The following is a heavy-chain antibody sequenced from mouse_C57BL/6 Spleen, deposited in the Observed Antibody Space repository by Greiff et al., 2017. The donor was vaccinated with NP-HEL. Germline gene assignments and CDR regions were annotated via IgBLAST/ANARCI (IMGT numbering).Heavy chain of an antibody. CDR3: ARDYGSYYDYDGHFDY. D-gene: IGHD2-4*01. J-gene: IGHJ2*01. CDR1: GFTFSSYA. V-gene: IGHV5-4*01. Sequence: EVKLVESGGGLVKPGGSLKLSCAASGFTFSSYAMSWVRQTPEKRLEWVATISDGGSYTYYPDNVKGRFTITRDNAKNNLYLQMSHLKSEDTAMYYCARDYGSYYDYDGHFDYWGQGTTLTVSS. CDR2: ISDGGSYT.